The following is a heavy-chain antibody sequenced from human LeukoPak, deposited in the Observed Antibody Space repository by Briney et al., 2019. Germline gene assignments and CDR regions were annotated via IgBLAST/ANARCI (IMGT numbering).Heavy chain of an antibody. CDR3: ARLPRGDGYNDAFDI. J-gene: IGHJ3*02. D-gene: IGHD5-24*01. CDR2: INHSGST. CDR1: GGSFSGHY. Sequence: SETLSLTCAVYGGSFSGHYWSWIRQPPGKGLEWIGEINHSGSTNYNPSLESRVTISVDTSKNHFSLKLSSVTAADTAVYYCARLPRGDGYNDAFDIWGQGAVVTVSS. V-gene: IGHV4-34*01.